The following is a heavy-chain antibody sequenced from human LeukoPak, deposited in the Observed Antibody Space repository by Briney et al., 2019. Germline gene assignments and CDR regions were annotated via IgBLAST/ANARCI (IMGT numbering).Heavy chain of an antibody. D-gene: IGHD3-16*02. CDR2: IKQDGSEK. CDR3: ARDRTPPYYDYVWGSYRHPFDY. CDR1: GFTISSYW. V-gene: IGHV3-7*01. J-gene: IGHJ4*02. Sequence: GGSLRLSCAASGFTISSYWMGWVRQAPGKGLEWEANIKQDGSEKYYVDSVKGRFTISRDNAKNSLYLQMNGLRAEDTAVYYCARDRTPPYYDYVWGSYRHPFDYWGQGTLVTVSS.